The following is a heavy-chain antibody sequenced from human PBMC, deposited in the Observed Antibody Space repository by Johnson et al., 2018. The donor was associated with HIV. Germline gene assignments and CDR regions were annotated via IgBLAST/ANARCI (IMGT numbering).Heavy chain of an antibody. CDR1: GFIFSDYY. J-gene: IGHJ3*02. CDR3: ARDRRNGQWQRLDAFDI. D-gene: IGHD6-19*01. CDR2: ISSSGSTI. Sequence: QVQLVESGGGLVKPGGSQRLSCAASGFIFSDYYMTWIRQAPGKGLEWVSYISSSGSTIYYADSVKGRFTISRDNAKNSLYLQMNSLRAEDTAFYYCARDRRNGQWQRLDAFDIWGQGTMVIVSS. V-gene: IGHV3-11*01.